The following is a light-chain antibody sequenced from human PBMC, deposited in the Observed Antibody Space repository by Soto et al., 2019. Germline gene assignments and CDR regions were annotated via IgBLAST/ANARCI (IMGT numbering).Light chain of an antibody. CDR2: RNN. J-gene: IGLJ2*01. CDR1: NSNIGSKY. V-gene: IGLV1-47*03. CDR3: AAWDNNLGGPA. Sequence: QSVLTQPPSASGTPGQRVSISCSGSNSNIGSKYVYWYQQLPGTAPKLLMYRNNQRPSGVPDRFSGSKSGTSASLAISGLWSEDEADYYCAAWDNNLGGPAFGGGTKVTVL.